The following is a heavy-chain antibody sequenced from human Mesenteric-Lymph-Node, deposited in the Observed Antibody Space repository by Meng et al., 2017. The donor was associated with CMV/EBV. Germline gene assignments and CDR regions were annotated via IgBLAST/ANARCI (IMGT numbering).Heavy chain of an antibody. Sequence: SETLSLTCAVSGGTFSGYYWSWIRQPPGKGLEWIGEISHSGSTNYNPSLKSRVTISVDTSKNQFSLKLTSVTAADTAVYYCAGDRAPHVTYDYWGQGMLVTVSS. CDR2: ISHSGST. CDR1: GGTFSGYY. V-gene: IGHV4-34*01. J-gene: IGHJ4*02. CDR3: AGDRAPHVTYDY.